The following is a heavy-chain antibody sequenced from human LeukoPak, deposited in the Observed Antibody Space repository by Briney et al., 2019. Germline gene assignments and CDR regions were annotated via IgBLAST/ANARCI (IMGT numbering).Heavy chain of an antibody. CDR2: IVWNSGNI. Sequence: GRSLRLSCAASGFTFDDYAMHWVRQAPGKGLEWVSGIVWNSGNIVYADSVKGRFTISRDNAKNSLYLQMNRLRAEDTAFYYCAKDIRRSYSAFDSWGQGTLVTASS. D-gene: IGHD2-15*01. J-gene: IGHJ4*02. V-gene: IGHV3-9*01. CDR3: AKDIRRSYSAFDS. CDR1: GFTFDDYA.